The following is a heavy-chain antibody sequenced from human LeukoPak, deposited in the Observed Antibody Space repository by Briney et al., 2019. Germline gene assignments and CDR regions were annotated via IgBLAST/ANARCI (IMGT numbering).Heavy chain of an antibody. CDR1: GGSFSDYY. CDR3: ARGTPMATNYYFDY. V-gene: IGHV4-34*01. CDR2: INHSGST. D-gene: IGHD5-18*01. Sequence: SETLSLTCAVYGGSFSDYYWSWIRQPPGKGLEWIGEINHSGSTNYNPSLRSRVTISVDTSKNQFSRKLSSVTAADTAVYYCARGTPMATNYYFDYWGQGTLVTVSS. J-gene: IGHJ4*02.